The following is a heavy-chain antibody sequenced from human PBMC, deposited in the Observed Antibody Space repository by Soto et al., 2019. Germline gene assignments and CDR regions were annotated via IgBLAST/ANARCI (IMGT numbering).Heavy chain of an antibody. CDR2: IYSGGST. D-gene: IGHD3-10*01. Sequence: EVQLVESGGGLVQPGGSLRLSCAASGFTVRSSYMSWVRQAPGKGLEWVSLIYSGGSTYYADSVKGRFTFSRDNSNNTLYLQMNSLRAEDTAVYYCARSLLWFGELRCWGQGTLVTVSS. CDR3: ARSLLWFGELRC. V-gene: IGHV3-66*01. CDR1: GFTVRSSY. J-gene: IGHJ4*02.